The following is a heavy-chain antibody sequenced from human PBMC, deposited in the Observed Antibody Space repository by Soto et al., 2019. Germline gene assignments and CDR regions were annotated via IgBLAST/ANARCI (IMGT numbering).Heavy chain of an antibody. CDR1: GFTFSSYA. CDR2: ISGSGGST. Sequence: GGSLRLSCAASGFTFSSYAMSWVRQAPGKGLEWVSAISGSGGSTYYADSVKGRFTISRDNSKNTLYLQMNSLRAEDTAVYYCAKDHDPTYYYDSSGYYYDYWGQGTLVTVSS. D-gene: IGHD3-22*01. J-gene: IGHJ4*02. CDR3: AKDHDPTYYYDSSGYYYDY. V-gene: IGHV3-23*01.